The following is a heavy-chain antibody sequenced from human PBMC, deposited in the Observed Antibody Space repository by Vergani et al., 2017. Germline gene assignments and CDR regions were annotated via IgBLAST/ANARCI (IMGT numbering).Heavy chain of an antibody. D-gene: IGHD3-16*01. CDR1: GFTFSSYS. Sequence: EVQLVESGGGLVKPGGSLRLSCAASGFTFSSYSMNWVRQAPGKGLEWVSSISSSSSYIYYADSVKGRFTISRDNAKNSLYLQMNSLRAEDTAVYYCARDRRWGSYHYDYGMDVWGQGTTVTVSS. V-gene: IGHV3-21*01. J-gene: IGHJ6*02. CDR3: ARDRRWGSYHYDYGMDV. CDR2: ISSSSSYI.